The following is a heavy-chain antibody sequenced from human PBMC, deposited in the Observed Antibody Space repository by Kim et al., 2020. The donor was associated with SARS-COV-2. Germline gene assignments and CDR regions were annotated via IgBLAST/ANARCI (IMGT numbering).Heavy chain of an antibody. CDR3: AREPITGYGLDV. CDR1: GFIFSSYA. V-gene: IGHV3-33*01. Sequence: GGSLRLSCAASGFIFSSYAMIWVRQAPGEGLEWLATIWYDGSNKYYKDSVKGRFTISRDNSKNTLYLQMNSLRAGDMVVYYCAREPITGYGLDVWGQGTTVTVFS. D-gene: IGHD3-3*01. CDR2: IWYDGSNK. J-gene: IGHJ6*02.